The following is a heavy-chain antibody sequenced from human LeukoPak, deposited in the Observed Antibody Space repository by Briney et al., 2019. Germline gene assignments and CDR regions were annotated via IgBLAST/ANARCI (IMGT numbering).Heavy chain of an antibody. D-gene: IGHD5-18*01. CDR1: GGTFYSYA. CDR2: IIPIFGPA. CDR3: ARVRGGDTAPEAFDI. J-gene: IGHJ3*02. Sequence: AASVSVSWKASGGTFYSYAISWVRQAPGQGLEWMGGIIPIFGPANYAQKFQGRVTITADESTSTAYMELSSLRSEDTAVYYCARVRGGDTAPEAFDIWGQGTMVTVSS. V-gene: IGHV1-69*13.